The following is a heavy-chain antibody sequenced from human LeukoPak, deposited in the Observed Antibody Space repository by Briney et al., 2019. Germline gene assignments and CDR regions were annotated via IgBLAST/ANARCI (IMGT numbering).Heavy chain of an antibody. CDR2: IYTNGRT. J-gene: IGHJ5*02. V-gene: IGHV4-61*02. CDR1: DGSISSGNYY. D-gene: IGHD3-9*01. Sequence: PSETLSLTCTVSDGSISSGNYYWSWIRQPAGKGPEWIGRIYTNGRTNYSPSLKSRVTISVDTSKNQFSLKVSSVTAADTAVYYCAKAEDDILTSYQRRGFDPWGQGTLVTVSS. CDR3: AKAEDDILTSYQRRGFDP.